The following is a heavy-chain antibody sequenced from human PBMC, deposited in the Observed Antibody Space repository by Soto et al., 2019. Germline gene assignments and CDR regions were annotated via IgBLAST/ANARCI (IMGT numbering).Heavy chain of an antibody. J-gene: IGHJ6*03. CDR2: IYYSGST. D-gene: IGHD3-3*01. Sequence: PSETLSLACTVSGGSISSYDWSWIRQPPGKGLEWIGYIYYSGSTNYNPSLKGRGTISVVTAKNQFSLKLSAVTGADTAVYYCARVPYYDFWSGYYNGGDYYYMDVWGKRSTVTVSS. V-gene: IGHV4-59*01. CDR1: GGSISSYD. CDR3: ARVPYYDFWSGYYNGGDYYYMDV.